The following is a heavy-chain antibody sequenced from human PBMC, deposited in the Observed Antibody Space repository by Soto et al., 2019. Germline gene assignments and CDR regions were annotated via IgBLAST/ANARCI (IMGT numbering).Heavy chain of an antibody. CDR1: GGSVSANSYY. V-gene: IGHV4-61*01. J-gene: IGHJ4*02. CDR3: ARVRGGGPFDD. CDR2: IYHTGII. D-gene: IGHD1-26*01. Sequence: SETLSLTCTVSGGSVSANSYYWNWIRLPPGKGLQWVGHIYHTGIIQYSPSFKSRALISVDTSKNQFSLKLTSVTAADTAVYYCARVRGGGPFDDWGQGTLVTVSS.